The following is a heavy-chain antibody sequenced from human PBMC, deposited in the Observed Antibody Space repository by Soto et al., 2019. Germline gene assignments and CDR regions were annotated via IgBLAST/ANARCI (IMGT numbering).Heavy chain of an antibody. Sequence: GGSLRLSCTASGFTFSSYGRHWVRQAPGKGREWVSAISYGGSNTYYADSVKGRFTISRDNSKNTLYLQMNSLRAEDTAVYYCAPDIVVVPAANHDYWGQGTLVTVSS. J-gene: IGHJ4*02. V-gene: IGHV3-33*01. CDR1: GFTFSSYG. D-gene: IGHD2-2*01. CDR3: APDIVVVPAANHDY. CDR2: ISYGGSNT.